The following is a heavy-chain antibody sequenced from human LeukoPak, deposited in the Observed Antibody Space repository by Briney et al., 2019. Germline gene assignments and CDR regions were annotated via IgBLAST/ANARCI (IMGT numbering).Heavy chain of an antibody. D-gene: IGHD5-18*01. CDR1: GYSISSGHY. V-gene: IGHV4-38-2*02. CDR2: IFHSGST. Sequence: SETLSLTCTVSGYSISSGHYWGWIRQPPGKGLEWIGTIFHSGSTYYNPSLKSRVTISVDTSKNQFSLKLSSVTAADTAVYYCARGNTAMAHNYYYYGMDVWGQGTTVTVSS. J-gene: IGHJ6*02. CDR3: ARGNTAMAHNYYYYGMDV.